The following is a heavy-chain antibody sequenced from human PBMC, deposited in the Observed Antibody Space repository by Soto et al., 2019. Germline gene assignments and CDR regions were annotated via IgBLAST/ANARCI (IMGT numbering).Heavy chain of an antibody. J-gene: IGHJ4*02. Sequence: EVQLVESGGGSVQPGGSLRLSCVASGITFSGYWMHWVRQVPGKGLVWVARVDSDGSGTSYADSVKGRFTISRDNAKNTLYLQMNSLRVEATAVYYCATVFEHWGQGITVTVSS. CDR2: VDSDGSGT. CDR3: ATVFEH. CDR1: GITFSGYW. V-gene: IGHV3-74*01.